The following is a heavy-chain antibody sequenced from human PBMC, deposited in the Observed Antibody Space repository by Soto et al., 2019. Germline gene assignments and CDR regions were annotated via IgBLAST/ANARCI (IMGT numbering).Heavy chain of an antibody. D-gene: IGHD3-9*01. CDR1: GYTFTNYA. CDR3: ARDSLHYDILTGDLANRY. CDR2: INTDNSNT. J-gene: IGHJ4*02. Sequence: GASVKVSCKTSGYTFTNYAMHWVRQAPGQRLEWMGWINTDNSNTKYSQKFQGRVTITRDTSASTVYMELSSLRSEDTAVYYCARDSLHYDILTGDLANRYWGQGTLVTVSS. V-gene: IGHV1-3*04.